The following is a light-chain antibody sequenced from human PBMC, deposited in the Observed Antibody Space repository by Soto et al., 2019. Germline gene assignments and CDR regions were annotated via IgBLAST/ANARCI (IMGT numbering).Light chain of an antibody. CDR2: GAS. Sequence: IVLTHAPGTLSLSPGERATLSCRASQSVSSSYLAWYQQKPGQAPRLLIYGASSRATGIPDRFSGSGSGTDFTLTISRLEPEDFAVYYCQLRSNWLITFGQGTRLEIK. CDR1: QSVSSSY. J-gene: IGKJ5*01. V-gene: IGKV3D-20*02. CDR3: QLRSNWLIT.